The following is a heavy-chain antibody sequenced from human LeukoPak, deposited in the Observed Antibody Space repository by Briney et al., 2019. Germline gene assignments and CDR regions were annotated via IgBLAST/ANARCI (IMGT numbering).Heavy chain of an antibody. CDR2: IKQDGSGK. D-gene: IGHD5-18*01. Sequence: GGSLRLSCAASGFTFSSYWMSWVRQAPGKGLEWVANIKQDGSGKYYVDSVKGRFTISRDNAKNSLYLQMNSLRAEDTAVYYCARDLGDTAMVSPFDYWGQGTLVTVSS. CDR3: ARDLGDTAMVSPFDY. V-gene: IGHV3-7*01. CDR1: GFTFSSYW. J-gene: IGHJ4*02.